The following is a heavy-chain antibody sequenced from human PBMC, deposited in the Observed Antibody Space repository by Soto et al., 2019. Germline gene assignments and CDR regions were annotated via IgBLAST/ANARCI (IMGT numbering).Heavy chain of an antibody. D-gene: IGHD1-7*01. Sequence: QEQLVESGGGVVQPGTSLRLSCAVPGGIFHGYGMHWVRQAPGKGLEWVAIIRFDGSNEEYADSVKGRFTISRDNSKNTLYLQMITLGAEYTAVYYCARDGIGGTVFRGYLDYWGRGTVVTVSS. J-gene: IGHJ4*02. CDR1: GGIFHGYG. V-gene: IGHV3-33*01. CDR2: IRFDGSNE. CDR3: ARDGIGGTVFRGYLDY.